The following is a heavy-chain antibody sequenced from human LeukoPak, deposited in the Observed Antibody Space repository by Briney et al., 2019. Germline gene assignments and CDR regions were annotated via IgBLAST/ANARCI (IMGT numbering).Heavy chain of an antibody. Sequence: SVKVSCTASGGTFSSDAISWVRQAPGQGLEWMGGIIPIFGTANYAQKFQGRVTITADESTSTAYMELSSLRSEDTAVYYCARDGYSSSSFTPFDYWGQGTLVTVSS. CDR2: IIPIFGTA. V-gene: IGHV1-69*13. J-gene: IGHJ4*02. CDR1: GGTFSSDA. D-gene: IGHD6-6*01. CDR3: ARDGYSSSSFTPFDY.